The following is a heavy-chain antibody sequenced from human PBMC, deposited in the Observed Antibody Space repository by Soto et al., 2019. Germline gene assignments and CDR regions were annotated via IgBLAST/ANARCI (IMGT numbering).Heavy chain of an antibody. J-gene: IGHJ4*02. D-gene: IGHD2-8*02. V-gene: IGHV3-30*02. CDR2: MSYDGSDT. CDR3: TVVRVADSALGH. CDR1: GVIVYNNG. Sequence: PCGSLRLSCAGSGVIVYNNGMHWVSHTPGKGLEWEAFMSYDGSDTFYADSVKGRFTISRDNSKNTLFLHMSNLRAEDTAMYYCTVVRVADSALGHWGQGTLVTSPQ.